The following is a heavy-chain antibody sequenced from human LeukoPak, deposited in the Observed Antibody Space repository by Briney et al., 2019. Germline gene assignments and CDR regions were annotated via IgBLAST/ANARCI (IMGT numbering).Heavy chain of an antibody. Sequence: GESLKISCKGSGYSFTSYWIGWVRQMPGKGLVGMGIIYPGDSDTRYSPSFQGQVTISADNSISTAYLQWSSLKASDTAMYYCARPGLAVAGYYYMDVWGKGTTVTVSS. CDR3: ARPGLAVAGYYYMDV. J-gene: IGHJ6*03. CDR2: IYPGDSDT. D-gene: IGHD6-19*01. V-gene: IGHV5-51*01. CDR1: GYSFTSYW.